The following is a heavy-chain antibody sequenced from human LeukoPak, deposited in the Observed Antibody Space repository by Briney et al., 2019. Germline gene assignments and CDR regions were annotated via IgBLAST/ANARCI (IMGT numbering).Heavy chain of an antibody. V-gene: IGHV3-15*01. Sequence: GGSLRLSCAASGFTFSNAWMSWVRQAPGKGLEWVGRIKSKTDGGTTDYAAPVKGRFTISRDDSKNTLYLQMNSLKTEDTAVYYCTIDQNPGSGSYYNVFDYWGQGTLVTVSS. CDR3: TIDQNPGSGSYYNVFDY. CDR1: GFTFSNAW. CDR2: IKSKTDGGTT. D-gene: IGHD3-10*01. J-gene: IGHJ4*02.